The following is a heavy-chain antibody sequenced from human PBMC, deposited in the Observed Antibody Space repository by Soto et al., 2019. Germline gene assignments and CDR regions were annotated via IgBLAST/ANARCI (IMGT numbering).Heavy chain of an antibody. V-gene: IGHV3-23*01. J-gene: IGHJ6*03. Sequence: GGSLRLSCAASGFTFSSYAMSWVRQAPGKGLEWVSGISTSGDSTYYADSVKGRFTISRDNSKNTLYLQVNSLRAEDTAVYYCAKEIVVVQPAMMAAAGVVYYYYMDVWGKGTTVTVSS. CDR1: GFTFSSYA. CDR3: AKEIVVVQPAMMAAAGVVYYYYMDV. D-gene: IGHD2-2*01. CDR2: ISTSGDST.